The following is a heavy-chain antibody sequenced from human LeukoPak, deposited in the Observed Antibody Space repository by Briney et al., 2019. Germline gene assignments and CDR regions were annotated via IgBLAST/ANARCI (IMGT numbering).Heavy chain of an antibody. CDR2: IYTSGST. J-gene: IGHJ4*02. D-gene: IGHD4-17*01. CDR3: ARHCDYEGYFDY. V-gene: IGHV4-4*07. CDR1: GDSMSSYC. Sequence: SETLSLTCTVSGDSMSSYCWSWLRQPAGKGLEWIGRIYTSGSTNYNPSLKSRVTISVDKSKNQFSLKLSSVTAADTAVYYCARHCDYEGYFDYGGQGTLVTVSS.